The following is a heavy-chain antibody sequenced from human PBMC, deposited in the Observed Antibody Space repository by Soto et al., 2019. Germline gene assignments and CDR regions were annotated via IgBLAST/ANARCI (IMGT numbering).Heavy chain of an antibody. Sequence: QVQLVQSGADVKKPGSSVKVSCKASGGTFSSYAISWVRQAPGQGLEWMGGIIPIFGTANYAQKFQGRVTITADESTSTAYMEQSSLRSEDTAVYYCARGPGVTVVSPLNYYYYGMDVWGQGTTLTVSS. D-gene: IGHD3-10*01. J-gene: IGHJ6*02. CDR1: GGTFSSYA. CDR2: IIPIFGTA. CDR3: ARGPGVTVVSPLNYYYYGMDV. V-gene: IGHV1-69*01.